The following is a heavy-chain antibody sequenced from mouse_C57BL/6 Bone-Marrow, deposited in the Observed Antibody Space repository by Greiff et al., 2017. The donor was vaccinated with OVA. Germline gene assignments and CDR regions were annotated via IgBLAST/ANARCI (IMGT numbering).Heavy chain of an antibody. Sequence: EVKLMESGPGLVKPSQSLSLTCSVTGYSITSGYYWNWIRQFPGNKLEWMGYISYDGSNNYNPSLKNRISITRDTSKNQFFLKLNSVTTEDTATYYCARDPYYYGSYYFDYWGQGTTLTVSS. D-gene: IGHD1-1*01. V-gene: IGHV3-6*01. CDR1: GYSITSGYY. J-gene: IGHJ2*01. CDR2: ISYDGSN. CDR3: ARDPYYYGSYYFDY.